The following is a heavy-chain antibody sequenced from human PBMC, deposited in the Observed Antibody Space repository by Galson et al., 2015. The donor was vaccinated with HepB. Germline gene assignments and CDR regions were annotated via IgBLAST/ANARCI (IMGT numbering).Heavy chain of an antibody. CDR2: ISYDGSNK. D-gene: IGHD3-22*01. CDR1: GFTFSSYG. Sequence: SLRLSCAASGFTFSSYGMHWVRQAPGKGLEWVAVISYDGSNKYYADSVKGRFTISRDNSKNTLYLQMNSLRAEDTAVYYCAKDFGSLRDNYHDSSEYFDYWGQGTLVTVSS. J-gene: IGHJ4*02. CDR3: AKDFGSLRDNYHDSSEYFDY. V-gene: IGHV3-30*18.